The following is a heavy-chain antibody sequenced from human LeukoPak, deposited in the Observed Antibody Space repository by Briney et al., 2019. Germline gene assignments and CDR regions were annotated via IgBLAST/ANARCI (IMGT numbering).Heavy chain of an antibody. V-gene: IGHV4-61*02. J-gene: IGHJ4*02. CDR1: GYSISSGDYY. CDR3: ARASYSYDISGWVPFDY. CDR2: IYTSGST. D-gene: IGHD3-22*01. Sequence: SETLSPTCTVSGYSISSGDYYWSWIRQPAGKGLEWIGRIYTSGSTNYNPSLKSRVTISGDTSKNQFSLRLSSVTAADTAVYYCARASYSYDISGWVPFDYWGQGTLVTVSS.